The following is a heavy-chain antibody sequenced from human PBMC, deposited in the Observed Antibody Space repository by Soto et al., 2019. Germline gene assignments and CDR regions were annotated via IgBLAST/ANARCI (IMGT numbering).Heavy chain of an antibody. CDR2: IWYDGSNK. CDR3: ARDPVQRLVLGWFDP. V-gene: IGHV3-33*01. J-gene: IGHJ5*02. Sequence: GGSLRLSCEASGFGFSNYGMHWVRHAPGKGLEWVAVIWYDGSNKYYADSVKGRFTISRDNSKNTLYLQMSSLRVDDTAVYYCARDPVQRLVLGWFDPWGQGTLGTVSS. D-gene: IGHD6-19*01. CDR1: GFGFSNYG.